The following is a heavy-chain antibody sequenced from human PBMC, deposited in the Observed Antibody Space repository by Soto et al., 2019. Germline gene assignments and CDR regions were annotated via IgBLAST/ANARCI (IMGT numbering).Heavy chain of an antibody. V-gene: IGHV3-23*01. J-gene: IGHJ4*02. CDR3: AKAAEDSVNEPIPVDC. Sequence: EVQLLESGGDLVQPGGSLRLSCAASGFTFRNFAMTWVRQAPGKGLEWVSGISGSGRMTYYAHSVKGHFTISRDNSKNSRYLQMNSLRAEDTAVYDCAKAAEDSVNEPIPVDCWGQGTVVTVSS. CDR2: ISGSGRMT. D-gene: IGHD1-1*01. CDR1: GFTFRNFA.